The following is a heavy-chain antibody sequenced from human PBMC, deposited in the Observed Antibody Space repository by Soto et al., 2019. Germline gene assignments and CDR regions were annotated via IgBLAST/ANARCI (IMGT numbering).Heavy chain of an antibody. V-gene: IGHV3-23*01. D-gene: IGHD3-3*01. J-gene: IGHJ6*02. Sequence: GGSLRLSCAASGFTFSSYAMSWVRQAPGKGLEWVSAISGSGGSTYYADSVKGRFTISRDNSKNTLYLQMNSLRAEDTAVYYCAKDHQAPYYDFWSGLYYYYYYGMDVWGQGTTVTVSS. CDR1: GFTFSSYA. CDR2: ISGSGGST. CDR3: AKDHQAPYYDFWSGLYYYYYYGMDV.